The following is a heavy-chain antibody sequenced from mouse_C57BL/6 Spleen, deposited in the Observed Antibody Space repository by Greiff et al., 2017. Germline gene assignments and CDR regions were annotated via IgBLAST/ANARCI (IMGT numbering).Heavy chain of an antibody. CDR1: GYTFTDYY. CDR3: ARAEDYYGSRKGYFDV. V-gene: IGHV1-26*01. J-gene: IGHJ1*03. CDR2: INPNNGGT. Sequence: VQLQQSGPELVKPGASVKISCKASGYTFTDYYMNWVKQSHGKSLEWIGDINPNNGGTSYNQKFKGKATLTVDKSSSTAYMELRSLTSEDSAVYYCARAEDYYGSRKGYFDVWGTGTTVTVSS. D-gene: IGHD1-1*01.